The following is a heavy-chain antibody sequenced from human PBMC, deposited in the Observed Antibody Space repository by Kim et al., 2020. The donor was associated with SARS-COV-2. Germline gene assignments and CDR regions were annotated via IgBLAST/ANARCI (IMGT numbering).Heavy chain of an antibody. D-gene: IGHD2-15*01. V-gene: IGHV3-30*01. CDR2: K. Sequence: KYYADSVKGRFTISRDNSKNPLYLQMNSLRAEDTAVYYCARGSSYYYMDVWGKGTTVTVSS. CDR3: ARGSSYYYMDV. J-gene: IGHJ6*03.